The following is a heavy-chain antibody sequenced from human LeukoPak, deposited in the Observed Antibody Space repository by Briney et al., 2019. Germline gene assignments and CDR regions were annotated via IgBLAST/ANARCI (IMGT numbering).Heavy chain of an antibody. Sequence: SETLSLTCTVSGGSINSGDYYWVWIRQPPGKGLEWIGSIYYSGSTSYNPSLKSRVTMTVDTSKSQFSLKLSSVTAADTAVYYCARGFRTRSRSGYSYGLFDYWGQGTLVTVSS. V-gene: IGHV4-39*07. CDR1: GGSINSGDYY. J-gene: IGHJ4*02. CDR2: IYYSGST. CDR3: ARGFRTRSRSGYSYGLFDY. D-gene: IGHD5-18*01.